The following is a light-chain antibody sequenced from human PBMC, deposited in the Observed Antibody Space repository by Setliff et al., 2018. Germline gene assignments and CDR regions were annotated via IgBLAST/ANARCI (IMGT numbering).Light chain of an antibody. V-gene: IGKV3-11*01. Sequence: EIVLTQSPATLSLSPGERATLSCRASQSISTYLAWYQHRPGQAPRLLIYDASNRATGIPARFSGSGSGTDFTLTISSLGPEDFAVYYCQHRSSWPMTFGQGTKV. J-gene: IGKJ1*01. CDR3: QHRSSWPMT. CDR2: DAS. CDR1: QSISTY.